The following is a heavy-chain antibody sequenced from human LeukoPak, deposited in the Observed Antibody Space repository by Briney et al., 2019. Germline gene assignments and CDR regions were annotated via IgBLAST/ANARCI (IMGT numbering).Heavy chain of an antibody. CDR3: AREHSGSFDAFDI. CDR1: GFTFSSYW. Sequence: GGSLRLSCAASGFTFSSYWMSWVRQAPGKGMEWVANIKQDGSEKYYVASVKGRFTISRDNAKNSLYLQMNSLRAEDTAVYYCAREHSGSFDAFDIWGQGTMVTVSS. V-gene: IGHV3-7*01. D-gene: IGHD1-26*01. J-gene: IGHJ3*02. CDR2: IKQDGSEK.